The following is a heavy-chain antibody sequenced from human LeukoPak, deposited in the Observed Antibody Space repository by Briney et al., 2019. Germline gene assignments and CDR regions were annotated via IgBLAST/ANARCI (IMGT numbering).Heavy chain of an antibody. CDR2: IIPILGIA. J-gene: IGHJ4*02. CDR1: GGTFSSYT. V-gene: IGHV1-69*02. D-gene: IGHD5-18*01. Sequence: SVKVSCRASGGTFSSYTISWVRQAPGQGLEWMGRIIPILGIANYAQKFQGRVTITADKSTSTAYMELSSLRSEDTAVYYCATLVIDTAMDSPSDYWGQGTLVTVSS. CDR3: ATLVIDTAMDSPSDY.